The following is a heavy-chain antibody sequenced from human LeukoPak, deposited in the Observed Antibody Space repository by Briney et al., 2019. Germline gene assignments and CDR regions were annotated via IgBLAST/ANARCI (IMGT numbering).Heavy chain of an antibody. CDR3: VTPRSPGDYNDAFDI. Sequence: GASVKVSCRASGYTFTTFGISWVRQAPGQGLEWMGWISTNSGSTNYAQKLQGRVTLTTDTSTSTAYMEVRSLRSDDTAMYYCVTPRSPGDYNDAFDIWGQGTMVTVSS. CDR1: GYTFTTFG. CDR2: ISTNSGST. D-gene: IGHD4-17*01. V-gene: IGHV1-18*01. J-gene: IGHJ3*02.